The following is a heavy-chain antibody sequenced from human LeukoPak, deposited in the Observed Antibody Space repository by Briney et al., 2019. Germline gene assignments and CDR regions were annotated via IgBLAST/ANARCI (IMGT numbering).Heavy chain of an antibody. D-gene: IGHD1-26*01. CDR1: GFTFSSYA. Sequence: GGSLRLSCAASGFTFSSYAMSWVRQAPGKGLEWVSAISGSGGSTYYADSVKGRFTISRDNSKNTLHLQMNSLRAEDTAVYYCARRSGSYLTYWGQGTLVTVSS. CDR2: ISGSGGST. CDR3: ARRSGSYLTY. J-gene: IGHJ4*02. V-gene: IGHV3-23*01.